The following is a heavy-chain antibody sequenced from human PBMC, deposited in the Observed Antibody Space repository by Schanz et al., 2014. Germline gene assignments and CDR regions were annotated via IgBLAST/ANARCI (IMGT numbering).Heavy chain of an antibody. V-gene: IGHV3-30*04. D-gene: IGHD3-10*01. CDR2: VPFDGSQK. Sequence: QVQVVQSGGGLVKPGGSLRLSCAASGFTFSSYALHWVRQAPGKGLEWVAFVPFDGSQKFYADSVKGRFTISRDNAKNTLYLQMNSLRAEDTAVYYCARPALWFGDNCFDPWGQGTLVTVSS. CDR1: GFTFSSYA. CDR3: ARPALWFGDNCFDP. J-gene: IGHJ5*02.